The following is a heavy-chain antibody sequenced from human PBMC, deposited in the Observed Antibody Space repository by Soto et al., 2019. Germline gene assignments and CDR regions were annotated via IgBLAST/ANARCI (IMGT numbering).Heavy chain of an antibody. J-gene: IGHJ6*02. Sequence: QVQLVQSGAEVKKPGSSMKVSCKASGGTFSSYAISWVRQAPGQRLEWMGGIIPIFGTADYAQKFHGRVTITADESTSTAYMELSSLRSEDTAVYYCARGITGTVTYYYGLDVWGQGTSVTVSS. CDR2: IIPIFGTA. CDR1: GGTFSSYA. D-gene: IGHD1-20*01. V-gene: IGHV1-69*12. CDR3: ARGITGTVTYYYGLDV.